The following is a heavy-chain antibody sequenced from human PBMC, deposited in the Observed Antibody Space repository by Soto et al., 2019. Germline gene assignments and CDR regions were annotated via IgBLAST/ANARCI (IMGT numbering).Heavy chain of an antibody. J-gene: IGHJ3*02. Sequence: GGSLRLSCAASGFIFSPYGIHWVRQAPGKGLEWVSLIRNDGSDKYYPESVTCRFTISRDNSKNTVCLQMNSLRAGDTALYFCARAPRMAPFDIWGQGTMVTVSS. CDR3: ARAPRMAPFDI. CDR2: IRNDGSDK. V-gene: IGHV3-33*01. CDR1: GFIFSPYG.